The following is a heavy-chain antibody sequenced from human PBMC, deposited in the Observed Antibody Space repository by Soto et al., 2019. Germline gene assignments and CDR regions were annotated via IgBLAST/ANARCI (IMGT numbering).Heavy chain of an antibody. Sequence: GASVKVSFKSSGGTFSSYTISGVRQAPGQGLEWMGRIIPILGIANYAQKFQGRVTITADKSTSTAYMELSSLRSEDTAVYYCARDRLCTSTSCYAIYYYGMDVWGQGTTVT. CDR2: IIPILGIA. V-gene: IGHV1-69*04. CDR3: ARDRLCTSTSCYAIYYYGMDV. J-gene: IGHJ6*02. CDR1: GGTFSSYT. D-gene: IGHD2-2*01.